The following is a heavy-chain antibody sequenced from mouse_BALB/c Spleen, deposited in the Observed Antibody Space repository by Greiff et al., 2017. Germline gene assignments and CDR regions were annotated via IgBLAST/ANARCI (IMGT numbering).Heavy chain of an antibody. CDR2: ISSGGSYT. J-gene: IGHJ4*01. CDR1: GFTFSSYG. D-gene: IGHD2-1*01. CDR3: ARRRGYGNYVAMDY. V-gene: IGHV5-6*02. Sequence: EVKLVESGGDLVKPGGSLKLSCAASGFTFSSYGMSWVRQTPDKRLEWVATISSGGSYTYYPDSVKGRFTISRDNAKNTLYLQMSSLKSEDTAMYYCARRRGYGNYVAMDYWGQGTSVTVSS.